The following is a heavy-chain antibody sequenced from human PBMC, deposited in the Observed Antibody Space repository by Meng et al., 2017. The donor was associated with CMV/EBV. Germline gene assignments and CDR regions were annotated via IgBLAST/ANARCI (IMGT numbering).Heavy chain of an antibody. D-gene: IGHD2-15*01. Sequence: QVHPVQVGAEVNLPGSCVKVSGKASGGDFSSYAISWVPQDPGQWLEWMGGIIPTFGTANYAQKFQGRVKITADQSTSKAYSELSSLRSEDTAVYHCARVCGGGCFDYWGQGTLVTVSS. CDR1: GGDFSSYA. CDR3: ARVCGGGCFDY. CDR2: IIPTFGTA. J-gene: IGHJ4*02. V-gene: IGHV1-69*12.